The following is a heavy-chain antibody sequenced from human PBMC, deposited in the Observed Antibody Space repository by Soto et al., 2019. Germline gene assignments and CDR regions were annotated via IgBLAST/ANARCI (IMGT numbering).Heavy chain of an antibody. J-gene: IGHJ4*02. CDR1: DGSISSYF. CDR2: IYYTGST. D-gene: IGHD2-21*02. Sequence: QVQLQESGPGLVMPSETLSLTCTVSDGSISSYFWSWIRQPPGKGLEWIGNIYYTGSTNYNPSLKSRVTISVDTPKNQFSLKLSSVTAADTAVYYCARGLLFLETDYWGRGTLVTVAS. CDR3: ARGLLFLETDY. V-gene: IGHV4-59*01.